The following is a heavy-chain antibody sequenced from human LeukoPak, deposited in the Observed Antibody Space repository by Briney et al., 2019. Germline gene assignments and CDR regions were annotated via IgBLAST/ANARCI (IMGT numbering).Heavy chain of an antibody. CDR2: INPNSGGT. CDR1: GYTFTGYY. CDR3: ARDRGSSDAFDI. J-gene: IGHJ3*02. V-gene: IGHV1-2*02. Sequence: ASVKVSCKASGYTFTGYYMHWVRQAPGQGLEWMGWINPNSGGTNYAQKFQGRVTMTRDTSISTAYMELSRLRSDDTAVYYCARDRGSSDAFDIWGQGTMVTVSS. D-gene: IGHD6-6*01.